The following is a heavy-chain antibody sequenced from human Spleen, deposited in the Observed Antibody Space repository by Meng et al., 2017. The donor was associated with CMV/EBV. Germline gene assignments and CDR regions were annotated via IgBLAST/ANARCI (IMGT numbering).Heavy chain of an antibody. D-gene: IGHD3-22*01. CDR1: GGSISGYY. J-gene: IGHJ5*02. CDR3: ARADSSGFLGDWFDP. CDR2: IYYDGRT. Sequence: SETLSLTCTVSGGSISGYYWTWIRQPPGKGLEWIGYIYYDGRTNYNPSLKSRVTISVDTSKKQFSLDLNSVTAADTAVYYCARADSSGFLGDWFDPWGQGTLVTVSS. V-gene: IGHV4-59*01.